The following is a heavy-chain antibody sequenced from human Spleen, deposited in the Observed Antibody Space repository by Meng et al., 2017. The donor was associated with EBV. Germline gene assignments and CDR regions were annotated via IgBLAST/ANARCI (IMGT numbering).Heavy chain of an antibody. V-gene: IGHV6-1*01. J-gene: IGHJ4*02. Sequence: QPARRLVNPPPPLSLARALVGVCATTNASAWNWCRQPPSRDPAGQGRTYYGSKCYSDYALSVKSRVTITPDSPKNQFSLQLRSMTPDDTAVYSCAREGVTGFGSGDFDYWGQGSLVTVSS. D-gene: IGHD5-18*01. CDR1: GVCATTNASA. CDR3: AREGVTGFGSGDFDY. CDR2: TYYGSKCYS.